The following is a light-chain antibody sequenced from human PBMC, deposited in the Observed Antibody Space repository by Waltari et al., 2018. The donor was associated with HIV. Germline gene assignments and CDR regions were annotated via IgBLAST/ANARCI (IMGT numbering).Light chain of an antibody. CDR3: QHSGTSPR. V-gene: IGKV3-20*01. Sequence: EIVLTQSPGTLSLSPGERATLSCRASQTVSSSYLAWYQQRPGQAPRPLIAGAFSRATGIPDRFSGSGSWTYFTLTISRLEPEDFAVYYCQHSGTSPRFGPGTKVDIK. CDR2: GAF. CDR1: QTVSSSY. J-gene: IGKJ3*01.